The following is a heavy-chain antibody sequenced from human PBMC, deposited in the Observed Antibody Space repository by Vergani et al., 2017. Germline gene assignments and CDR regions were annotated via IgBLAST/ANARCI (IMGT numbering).Heavy chain of an antibody. V-gene: IGHV3-66*02. D-gene: IGHD2-15*01. J-gene: IGHJ4*02. CDR1: GFTFSDYY. CDR3: ARDPSGYCSGGSCYELGYFDY. CDR2: IYSGGST. Sequence: VQLVESGGGLVKPGGSLRLSCAASGFTFSDYYMSWVRQAPGKGLEWVSVIYSGGSTYYADSVKGRFTISRDNSKNTLYLQMNSLRAEDTAVYYCARDPSGYCSGGSCYELGYFDYWGQGTLVTVSS.